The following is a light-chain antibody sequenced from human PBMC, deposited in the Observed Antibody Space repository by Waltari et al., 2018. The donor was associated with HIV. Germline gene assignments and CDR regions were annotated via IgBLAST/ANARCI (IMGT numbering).Light chain of an antibody. CDR2: RAS. J-gene: IGKJ1*01. CDR3: HQSDGPSRT. V-gene: IGKV1-5*03. CDR1: QTIGTS. Sequence: DFQMTQSPSTLSASIGDRVTITCRASQTIGTSLAWYQQRPGKSPKLLVYRASHLETGVPPRFSGSGSGTEFSLSIFGLQADDFATYYCHQSDGPSRTFGQGTTV.